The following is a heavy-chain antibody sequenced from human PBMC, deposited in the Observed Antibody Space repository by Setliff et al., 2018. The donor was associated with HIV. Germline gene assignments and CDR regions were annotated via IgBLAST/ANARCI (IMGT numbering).Heavy chain of an antibody. D-gene: IGHD3-16*02. J-gene: IGHJ3*02. CDR2: LYYGGST. CDR1: GDSISTSNSY. V-gene: IGHV4-39*01. CDR3: ARHQVIPTVIGAFDI. Sequence: SETLSLTCTVSGDSISTSNSYWGWVRQPPGKGLEWIGSLYYGGSTYYNPSLKSRFTISVDTSKNHFSLKLSSVTAADTAVYYCARHQVIPTVIGAFDIWGQGTVVTVSS.